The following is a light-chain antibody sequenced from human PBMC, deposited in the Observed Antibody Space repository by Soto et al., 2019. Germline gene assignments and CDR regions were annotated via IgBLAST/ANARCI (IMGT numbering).Light chain of an antibody. CDR1: QSVSSY. J-gene: IGKJ1*01. CDR3: QQRSNWPPWT. Sequence: PGERATLSFKASQSVSSYLAWYQQKPVQAPRLLIYDASNRATGIPARFSGSGSGTDFTLTISSLEPEDFAVYYCQQRSNWPPWTFGQGTKVDIK. CDR2: DAS. V-gene: IGKV3-11*01.